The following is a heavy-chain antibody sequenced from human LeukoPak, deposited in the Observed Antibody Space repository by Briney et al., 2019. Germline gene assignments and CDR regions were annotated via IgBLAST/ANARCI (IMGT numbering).Heavy chain of an antibody. CDR2: ISAYNGNT. Sequence: ASVKVSCKASGYTFTSYGISWVRQAPGQGLEWMGWISAYNGNTNYAQKLQGRVTMTTDTSTSTAYMELRSLRSDDTAVYYCAREHYDILTGYYGYWGQGTLSPSPQ. CDR3: AREHYDILTGYYGY. D-gene: IGHD3-9*01. J-gene: IGHJ4*02. CDR1: GYTFTSYG. V-gene: IGHV1-18*01.